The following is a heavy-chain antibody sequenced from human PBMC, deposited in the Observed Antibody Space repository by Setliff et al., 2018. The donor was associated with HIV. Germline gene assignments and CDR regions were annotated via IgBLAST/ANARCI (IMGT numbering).Heavy chain of an antibody. D-gene: IGHD2-21*01. CDR2: VSQSGST. J-gene: IGHJ5*02. CDR3: ARVPVAGANWFDP. V-gene: IGHV4-39*01. CDR1: GVSINRTDHY. Sequence: SETLSLTCSVSGVSINRTDHYWGWIRQSPGKRLEWIGSVSQSGSTYYNPSLKSRITISVDRSKNLFSLKLISVTAADQGVYYCARVPVAGANWFDPW.